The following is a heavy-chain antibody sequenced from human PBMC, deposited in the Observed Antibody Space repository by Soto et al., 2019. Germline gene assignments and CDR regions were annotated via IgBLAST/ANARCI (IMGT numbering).Heavy chain of an antibody. Sequence: ASVKVSCKASGYTFTSYGISWVRQAPGQGLEWMGWISAYNGNTNYAQKLQGRVTMTTDTSTSTAYMELRSLRSDDTAVYYCAREPPPHYYDSSGYYRSALGYYYGMDVWGQGTTVTVSS. CDR2: ISAYNGNT. CDR1: GYTFTSYG. CDR3: AREPPPHYYDSSGYYRSALGYYYGMDV. J-gene: IGHJ6*02. D-gene: IGHD3-22*01. V-gene: IGHV1-18*01.